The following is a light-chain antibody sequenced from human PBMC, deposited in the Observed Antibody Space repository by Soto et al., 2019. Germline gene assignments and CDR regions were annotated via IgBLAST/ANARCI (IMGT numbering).Light chain of an antibody. V-gene: IGLV1-47*02. J-gene: IGLJ2*01. Sequence: SVLTQPPSASGTPGQRVCISCSGSSSNIGGTNYAYWYQQLPGAAPKLLMHSNNLRPSGVPERISGSKSGTSASLAISGLRSEDEAVYYCASWDDRMGAVIFGGGTKLDVL. CDR1: SSNIGGTNY. CDR2: SNN. CDR3: ASWDDRMGAVI.